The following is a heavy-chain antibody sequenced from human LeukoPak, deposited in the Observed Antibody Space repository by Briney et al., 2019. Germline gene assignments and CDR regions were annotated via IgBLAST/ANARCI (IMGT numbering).Heavy chain of an antibody. Sequence: SETLSFTCTVSGGSISSYYWSWIRQPPGKGLEWIAYIYSSGSTDYNPSLKSRVTMSVDTSKNQFSLKLSSVTAADTAVYYCARESSGNYYNPLGYMDVWGKGTTVTVSS. CDR3: ARESSGNYYNPLGYMDV. CDR1: GGSISSYY. CDR2: IYSSGST. V-gene: IGHV4-59*12. J-gene: IGHJ6*03. D-gene: IGHD3-10*01.